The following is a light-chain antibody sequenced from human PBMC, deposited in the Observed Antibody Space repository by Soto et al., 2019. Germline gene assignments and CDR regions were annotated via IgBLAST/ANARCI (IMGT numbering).Light chain of an antibody. J-gene: IGKJ2*01. CDR2: KVS. V-gene: IGKV2-30*01. CDR1: QSLEYSDGNTY. CDR3: MQGTHWPPYT. Sequence: DVVMTQSPLSLPVTLGQPASISCRSSQSLEYSDGNTYLSWFQQRPGQSPRRLIYKVSNRDSGVPDRLSGSGSGTDFTLKISRVEAEDVGVYYCMQGTHWPPYTFGQGIKLEIK.